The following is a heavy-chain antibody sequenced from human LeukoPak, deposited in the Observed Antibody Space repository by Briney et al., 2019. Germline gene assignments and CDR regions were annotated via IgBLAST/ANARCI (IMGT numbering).Heavy chain of an antibody. J-gene: IGHJ4*02. V-gene: IGHV3-21*01. D-gene: IGHD5-18*01. CDR1: GFTFSSYS. CDR3: ARDQSGYSYGSQYYFDY. Sequence: GGSLRLSCAASGFTFSSYSMNWVRQAPGKGLEWVSSISSSSRYIYYADSVKGRFTISRDNAKNSLYLQMNSLRAEDTAVYYCARDQSGYSYGSQYYFDYWGQGTLVTVSS. CDR2: ISSSSRYI.